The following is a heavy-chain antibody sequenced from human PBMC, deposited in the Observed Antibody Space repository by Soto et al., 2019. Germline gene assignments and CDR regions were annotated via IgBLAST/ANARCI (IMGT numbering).Heavy chain of an antibody. Sequence: GGSLRLSSAASGFNFSDYYMSWIRQAPGKGLEWVSYISSSGSTIYYADSVKGRFTISRDNAKNSLYLQMNSLRAEDTAVYYCARDLGFWSGISFMDVWGQGTTVTVSS. V-gene: IGHV3-11*01. CDR3: ARDLGFWSGISFMDV. CDR2: ISSSGSTI. CDR1: GFNFSDYY. D-gene: IGHD3-3*01. J-gene: IGHJ6*02.